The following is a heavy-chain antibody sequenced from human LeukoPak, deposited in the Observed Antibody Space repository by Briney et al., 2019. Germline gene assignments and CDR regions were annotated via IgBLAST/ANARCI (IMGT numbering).Heavy chain of an antibody. V-gene: IGHV4-30-4*08. J-gene: IGHJ5*02. D-gene: IGHD4-11*01. CDR3: ARGGMTTVTTWGPFFDP. CDR1: GGSISSGDYY. CDR2: IYYSGST. Sequence: SQTLSLTCTVSGGSISSGDYYWSWIRQPPGKGLEWIGYIYYSGSTYYNPSLKSRVTISVDTSKNQFSLKLSSVTAADTAVYYCARGGMTTVTTWGPFFDPWGQGTLVTVSS.